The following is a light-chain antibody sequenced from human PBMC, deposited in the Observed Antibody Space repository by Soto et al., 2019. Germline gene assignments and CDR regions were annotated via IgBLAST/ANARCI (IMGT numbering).Light chain of an antibody. CDR2: GVS. Sequence: EIVMTQSPATLSVSPGERATLSCRASQSLSSNLAWYQQKPGQAPRFLMYGVSTRATGIPARFSGSGSGTEFTLTISGLQSEDFAIYYCQQYNNWPWTFGQGTKVEI. V-gene: IGKV3-15*01. CDR3: QQYNNWPWT. J-gene: IGKJ1*01. CDR1: QSLSSN.